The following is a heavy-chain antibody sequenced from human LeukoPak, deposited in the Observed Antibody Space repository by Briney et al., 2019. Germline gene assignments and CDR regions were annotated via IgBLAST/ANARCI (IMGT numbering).Heavy chain of an antibody. CDR1: GGSISSYF. Sequence: SETLSLTCTVSGGSISSYFWSWIRQPPGKGLERIGHIYYSGSTNCNPSLKSRVTVSVDTSKNQFSLKLSSVTAADTAVYYCARGAGNYYFYGMDVWGQGTTVTVSS. CDR2: IYYSGST. J-gene: IGHJ6*02. V-gene: IGHV4-59*01. CDR3: ARGAGNYYFYGMDV.